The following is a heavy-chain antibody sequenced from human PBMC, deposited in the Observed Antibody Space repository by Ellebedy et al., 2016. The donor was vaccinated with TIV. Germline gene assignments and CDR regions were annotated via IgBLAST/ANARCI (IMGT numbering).Heavy chain of an antibody. CDR3: ARHLRYSDWRILDL. CDR2: IFHSGTT. V-gene: IGHV4-39*01. CDR1: RVSITDPTYY. D-gene: IGHD3-9*01. J-gene: IGHJ5*02. Sequence: MPSETLSLTFPLSRVSITDPTYYWAWLRQPPGKGLDWLGTIFHSGTTYKSPALSSRGSMSVDTSRNQFSLDLTSVTAADTAVYYCARHLRYSDWRILDLWGPGILVAVSS.